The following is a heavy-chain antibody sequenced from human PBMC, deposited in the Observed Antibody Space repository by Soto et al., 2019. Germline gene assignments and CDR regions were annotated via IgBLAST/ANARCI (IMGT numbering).Heavy chain of an antibody. D-gene: IGHD3-22*01. CDR1: GFTFSSYS. J-gene: IGHJ3*02. CDR2: ISSSSSYI. CDR3: ASFLSGGYYGYDAFDI. Sequence: NPGGSLRLSCAASGFTFSSYSMNWVRQAPGKGLEWVSSISSSSSYIYYADSVKGRFTISRDNAKNSLYLQMNSLRAEDTAVYYCASFLSGGYYGYDAFDIWGQGTMVTVSS. V-gene: IGHV3-21*01.